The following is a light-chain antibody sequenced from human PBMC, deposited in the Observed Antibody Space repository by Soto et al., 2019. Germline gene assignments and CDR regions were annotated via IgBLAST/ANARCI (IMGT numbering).Light chain of an antibody. CDR3: MQGTHWPPIT. CDR2: KVS. CDR1: QSLVYNDGNIY. J-gene: IGKJ5*01. Sequence: DVVLTQSPLSLPVTLGQPASISCRSTQSLVYNDGNIYLNWFQQRPGQSPRRLIYKVSNRDPGVTERLSGSGSGTDSILIISRVVAEDVGVYYCMQGTHWPPITFGQGTRLEIK. V-gene: IGKV2-30*01.